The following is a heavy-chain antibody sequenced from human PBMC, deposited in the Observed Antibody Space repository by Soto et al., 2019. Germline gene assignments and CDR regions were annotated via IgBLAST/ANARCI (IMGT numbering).Heavy chain of an antibody. V-gene: IGHV4-31*03. D-gene: IGHD5-12*01. J-gene: IGHJ4*02. CDR3: ARDRIDGYNFDY. Sequence: SETMSLTYTVSYGSISSGGYYWSLIRQHPGKGLEWIGYIYYSGSTYYNPSLKSRVTISVDTSKNQFSLKLSSVTAADTAVYYCARDRIDGYNFDYWGQGTLVTVSS. CDR1: YGSISSGGYY. CDR2: IYYSGST.